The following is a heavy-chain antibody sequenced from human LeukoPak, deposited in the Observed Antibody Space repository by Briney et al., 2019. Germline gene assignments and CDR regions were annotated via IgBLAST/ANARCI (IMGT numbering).Heavy chain of an antibody. CDR3: ARVSPLRYFDWLPADYYYYYGMDV. D-gene: IGHD3-9*01. V-gene: IGHV3-7*04. CDR1: GFTFSSYW. Sequence: GGSLRLSCAASGFTFSSYWMSWVRQAPGKGLEWVANIKQDGSEKYYVDPVKGRFTISRDNAKNSLYLQMNSLRAEDTAVYYCARVSPLRYFDWLPADYYYYYGMDVWGQGTTVTVSS. J-gene: IGHJ6*02. CDR2: IKQDGSEK.